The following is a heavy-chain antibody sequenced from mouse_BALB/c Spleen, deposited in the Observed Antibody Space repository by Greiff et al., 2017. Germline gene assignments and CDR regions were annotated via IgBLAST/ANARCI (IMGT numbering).Heavy chain of an antibody. J-gene: IGHJ1*01. D-gene: IGHD2-4*01. CDR2: ISSGGSYT. CDR3: AREMITTWYFDV. CDR1: GFTFSSYA. Sequence: EVKLVESGGGLVKPGGSLKLSCAASGFTFSSYAMSWVRQSPEKRLEWVAEISSGGSYTYYPDTVTGRFTISRDNAKNTLYLEMSSLRSEDTAMYYCAREMITTWYFDVWGAGTTVTVSS. V-gene: IGHV5-9-4*01.